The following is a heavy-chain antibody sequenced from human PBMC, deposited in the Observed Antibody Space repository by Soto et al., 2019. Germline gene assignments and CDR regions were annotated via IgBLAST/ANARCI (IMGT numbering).Heavy chain of an antibody. V-gene: IGHV1-69*18. CDR2: IIPIFTTT. J-gene: IGHJ4*02. D-gene: IGHD6-6*01. Sequence: QVQLVQSGSEVRRPGSSVKVSCKASGASFSNSAIAWVRQAPGQGLEWLGMIIPIFTTTNYAQKFKDRLTITADGSTSTAYMELSGLKSEDTAVYFCARPSGLLGQFSALVDYWGQGTLVTVSS. CDR3: ARPSGLLGQFSALVDY. CDR1: GASFSNSA.